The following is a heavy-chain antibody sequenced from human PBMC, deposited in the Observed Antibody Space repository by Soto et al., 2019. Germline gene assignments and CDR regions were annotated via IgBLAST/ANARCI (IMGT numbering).Heavy chain of an antibody. V-gene: IGHV3-15*01. Sequence: EVQLVESGGGLVKPGGSLRLSCAASGFTFSNDCMSWVRQAPGKGLEWVGRIKSKTDGGTTDYSAPVQGRFTISRDDSKNTLYLQMNSLKTEDTAVYYCATEAVPFDYWGQGNLVTVSS. CDR3: ATEAVPFDY. J-gene: IGHJ4*02. CDR1: GFTFSNDC. CDR2: IKSKTDGGTT. D-gene: IGHD2-15*01.